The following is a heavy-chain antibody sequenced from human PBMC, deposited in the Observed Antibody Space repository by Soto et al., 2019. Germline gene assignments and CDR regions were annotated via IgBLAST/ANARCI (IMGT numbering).Heavy chain of an antibody. CDR2: IYYSGST. CDR3: ARHVGYSGYEWSPVGWFDP. V-gene: IGHV4-39*01. D-gene: IGHD5-12*01. CDR1: GGSISSSSYY. Sequence: SETLSLTCTVSGGSISSSSYYWGWIRQPPGKGLEWIGSIYYSGSTYYNPSLKSRVTISVDTSKNQFSLKLSSVTAADTAVYYCARHVGYSGYEWSPVGWFDPWGQGTLVTVSS. J-gene: IGHJ5*02.